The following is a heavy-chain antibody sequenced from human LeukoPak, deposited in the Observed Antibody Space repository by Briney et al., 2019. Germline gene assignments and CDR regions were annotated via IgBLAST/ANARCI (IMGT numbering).Heavy chain of an antibody. CDR3: AKDIGWYSSSWYGDYMDV. J-gene: IGHJ6*03. CDR2: ISHDGNNK. V-gene: IGHV3-30*18. D-gene: IGHD6-13*01. CDR1: GFPFSDYG. Sequence: GGSLRLSCAASGFPFSDYGMYWVRQAPGKGLEWLAVISHDGNNKYYADSVKGRITISRDNSMNTLYLQMNSLRAEDTAVYYCAKDIGWYSSSWYGDYMDVWGKGTTVTISS.